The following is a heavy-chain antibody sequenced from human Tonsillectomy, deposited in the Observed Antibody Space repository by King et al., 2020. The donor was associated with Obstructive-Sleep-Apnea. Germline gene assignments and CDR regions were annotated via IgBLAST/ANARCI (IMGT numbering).Heavy chain of an antibody. J-gene: IGHJ5*02. Sequence: QLQESGPGLVKPSETLSLTCTVSGYSISSGYYWGWIRQPPGKGLEWIGSIYHSGSTYYNPSLKSRVTISVDTSTNQFSLKLSSVTAADTAVYYCARGYGGSGIEVWFDPWGQGTLVTVSS. CDR2: IYHSGST. CDR3: ARGYGGSGIEVWFDP. V-gene: IGHV4-38-2*02. D-gene: IGHD3-10*01. CDR1: GYSISSGYY.